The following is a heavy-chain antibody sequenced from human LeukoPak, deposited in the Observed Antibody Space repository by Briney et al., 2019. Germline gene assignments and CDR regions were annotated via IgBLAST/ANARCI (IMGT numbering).Heavy chain of an antibody. CDR1: GFTFSSYS. D-gene: IGHD6-19*01. CDR2: ISSSSSYI. J-gene: IGHJ4*02. V-gene: IGHV3-21*04. Sequence: VGSLRLSCAASGFTFSSYSMNWVRQAPGEGLEWVSSISSSSSYIYYADSVKGRFTISRDNAKNSLYLQMNSLRAEDTAVYYCERVPISGWYSSFDYWGQGTLVTVSS. CDR3: ERVPISGWYSSFDY.